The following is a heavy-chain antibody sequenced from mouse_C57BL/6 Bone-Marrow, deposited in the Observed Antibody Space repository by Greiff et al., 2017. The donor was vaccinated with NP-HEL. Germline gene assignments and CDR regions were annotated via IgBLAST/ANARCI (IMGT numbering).Heavy chain of an antibody. CDR2: ISNGGGST. Sequence: DVMLVESGGGLVQPGGSLKLSCAASGFTFSDYYMYWVRQTPEKRLEWVAYISNGGGSTYYPDTVKGRFTISRDNAKNTLYLQMSRLKSEDTAMYYCARHRSTMDTTGVYYAMDYWGQGTSVTVSS. D-gene: IGHD2-2*01. J-gene: IGHJ4*01. CDR1: GFTFSDYY. CDR3: ARHRSTMDTTGVYYAMDY. V-gene: IGHV5-12*01.